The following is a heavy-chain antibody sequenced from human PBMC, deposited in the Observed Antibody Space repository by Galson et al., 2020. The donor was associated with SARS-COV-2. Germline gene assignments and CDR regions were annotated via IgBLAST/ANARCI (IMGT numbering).Heavy chain of an antibody. D-gene: IGHD3-10*01. V-gene: IGHV4-39*01. CDR3: ARHTPGFGELLTSSFDY. J-gene: IGHJ4*02. CDR1: DDSISSSSYY. Sequence: SETLSLTCTVSDDSISSSSYYRGWIRQPPGKGMEWIGSIHYSGITYYNPSLKRRDTISVDTSKNQFSLKLSSVTAADTAVYYCARHTPGFGELLTSSFDYWGQGTLVTVSS. CDR2: IHYSGIT.